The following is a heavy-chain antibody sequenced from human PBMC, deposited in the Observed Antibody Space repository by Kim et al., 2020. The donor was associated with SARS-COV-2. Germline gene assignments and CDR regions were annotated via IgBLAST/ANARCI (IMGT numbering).Heavy chain of an antibody. CDR3: SRDRWTGGSFAALDI. CDR1: GGSITVYY. V-gene: IGHV4-59*12. Sequence: SETLTLTCTISGGSITVYYWNWIRQAPGKGLEWIGCINDIGNTKYNPSLKSRVVVTADASKSQFSLGLSSVTCADTAAYYCSRDRWTGGSFAALDIWGLG. D-gene: IGHD2-15*01. CDR2: INDIGNT. J-gene: IGHJ3*02.